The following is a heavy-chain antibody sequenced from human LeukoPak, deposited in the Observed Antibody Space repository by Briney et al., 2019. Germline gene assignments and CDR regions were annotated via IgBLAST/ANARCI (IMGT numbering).Heavy chain of an antibody. Sequence: GGSLRLSCAASGFTFSSYAMSWVRQAPGKGLEWVSAISGSGGSTYYADSVKGRFTISRDNSKNTLYLQMNTLRAGDTAVYSCAKNGRGYSSDFFDYWGQGTLVTVS. CDR2: ISGSGGST. V-gene: IGHV3-23*01. CDR1: GFTFSSYA. J-gene: IGHJ4*02. D-gene: IGHD5-18*01. CDR3: AKNGRGYSSDFFDY.